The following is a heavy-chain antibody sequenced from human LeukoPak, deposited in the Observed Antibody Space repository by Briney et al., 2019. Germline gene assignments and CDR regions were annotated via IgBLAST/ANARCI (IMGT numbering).Heavy chain of an antibody. CDR2: IYYSGST. D-gene: IGHD1-26*01. CDR3: ARQVGATYPDY. Sequence: SGTLSLTCTVSGGSISSYYWSWIRQPPGKGLEWIGYIYYSGSTNYNPSLKSRVTISVDTSKNQFSLKLSSVTAADTAVYYCARQVGATYPDYWGQGTLVTVSS. J-gene: IGHJ4*02. CDR1: GGSISSYY. V-gene: IGHV4-59*08.